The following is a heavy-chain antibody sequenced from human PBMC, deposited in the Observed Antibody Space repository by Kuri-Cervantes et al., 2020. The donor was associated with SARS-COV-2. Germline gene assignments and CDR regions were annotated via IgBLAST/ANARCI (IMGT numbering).Heavy chain of an antibody. Sequence: GESLKISCAASGFTFSSYSMNWVRQAPGKGLEWVSYISSSSSTIYYADSVKGRFTISRDNAKNSLCLQMNSLTEEDTAVYYCSTTWDHWGQGTLVTVSS. D-gene: IGHD1-14*01. CDR2: ISSSSSTI. V-gene: IGHV3-48*02. CDR3: STTWDH. J-gene: IGHJ4*02. CDR1: GFTFSSYS.